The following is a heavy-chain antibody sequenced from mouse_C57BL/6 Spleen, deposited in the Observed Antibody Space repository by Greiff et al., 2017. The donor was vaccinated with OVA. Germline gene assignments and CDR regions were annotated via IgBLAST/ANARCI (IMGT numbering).Heavy chain of an antibody. CDR1: GYTFTDYN. Sequence: VQLQQSGAELVKPGASVKIPCKASGYTFTDYNMDWVKQSHGKSLEWIGDINPNNGGTIYNQKFKGKATLTVDKSSSTAYMELRSLTSEDTAVYYCARKKNWDRDYYAMDYWGQGTSVTVSS. V-gene: IGHV1-18*01. J-gene: IGHJ4*01. CDR3: ARKKNWDRDYYAMDY. D-gene: IGHD4-1*01. CDR2: INPNNGGT.